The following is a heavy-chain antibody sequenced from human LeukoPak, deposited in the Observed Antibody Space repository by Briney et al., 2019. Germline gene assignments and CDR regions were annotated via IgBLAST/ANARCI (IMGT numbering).Heavy chain of an antibody. J-gene: IGHJ4*02. CDR2: IYYSGST. CDR3: ARRRLDGSGSYYFDY. D-gene: IGHD3-10*01. Sequence: SETLSLTCTVSGGSIGSYYWSWIRQPPGKGLEWIGYIYYSGSTNYNPSLKSRVTISVDTSKNQFSLKLSSVTAADTAVYYCARRRLDGSGSYYFDYWGQGTLVAVSS. V-gene: IGHV4-59*08. CDR1: GGSIGSYY.